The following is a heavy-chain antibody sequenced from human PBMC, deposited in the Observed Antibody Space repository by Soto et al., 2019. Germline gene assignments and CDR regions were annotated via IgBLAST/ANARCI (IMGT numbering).Heavy chain of an antibody. J-gene: IGHJ3*02. Sequence: GGSLRLSCAASGFTFSSYWMSWVRQAPGKGLEWVANMKQDGSEKYYVDSVKGRFTISRDNAKNSLYLQMNSLRAEDTAVYYCARDGYTDDFDIWGQGTMVTVSS. CDR3: ARDGYTDDFDI. CDR2: MKQDGSEK. CDR1: GFTFSSYW. D-gene: IGHD5-12*01. V-gene: IGHV3-7*03.